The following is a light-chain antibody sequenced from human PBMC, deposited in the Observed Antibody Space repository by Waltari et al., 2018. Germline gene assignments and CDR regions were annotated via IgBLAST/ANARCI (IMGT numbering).Light chain of an antibody. J-gene: IGLJ3*02. CDR3: SSRDIRGIQLL. Sequence: SSELTQDPAVSVALGQTVRITCQGDSLNSYYASWYQQRAGQAPLLVIYGKNKRPSGIPDRFSGSSLVDTFSLTIPAARAEDEADYYCSSRDIRGIQLLFGGGTKLTVL. V-gene: IGLV3-19*01. CDR2: GKN. CDR1: SLNSYY.